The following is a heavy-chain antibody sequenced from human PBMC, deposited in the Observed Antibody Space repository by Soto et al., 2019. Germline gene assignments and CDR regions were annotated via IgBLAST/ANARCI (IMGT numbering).Heavy chain of an antibody. CDR1: GFTFSSYA. CDR3: AKDLEEYYYDSSGYIEADAFDI. D-gene: IGHD3-22*01. V-gene: IGHV3-23*01. J-gene: IGHJ3*02. Sequence: GGSLRLSCAASGFTFSSYAMSWVRQAPGKGLEWVSAISGSGGSTYYADSVKGRFTISRDNSKNTLYLQMNSLRAEDTAVYYCAKDLEEYYYDSSGYIEADAFDIWGQGTMVT. CDR2: ISGSGGST.